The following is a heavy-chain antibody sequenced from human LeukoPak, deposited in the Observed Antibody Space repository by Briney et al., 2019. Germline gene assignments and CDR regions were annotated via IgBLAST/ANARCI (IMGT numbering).Heavy chain of an antibody. D-gene: IGHD5-12*01. V-gene: IGHV3-15*01. CDR2: IKSKTDGGTT. CDR3: TTLVDIVAADFDY. Sequence: GGSLRLSCAASGFTFTNAWMSWVRQAPGKGVEWVGRIKSKTDGGTTDCAARVKARFTISRDDSKNTLYLQMNSLKTEDTAVYYCTTLVDIVAADFDYWSQGTLVTVSS. J-gene: IGHJ4*02. CDR1: GFTFTNAW.